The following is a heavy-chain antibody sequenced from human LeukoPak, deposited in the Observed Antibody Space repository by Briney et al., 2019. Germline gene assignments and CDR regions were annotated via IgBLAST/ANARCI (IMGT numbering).Heavy chain of an antibody. CDR1: GYTFTRYS. Sequence: ASVKVSCKASGYTFTRYSISWVRQAPGQGPEWLGWISGYNGYTNYEQKFQDRVTMTTDTSTSTAYMELRSLRFDDTAVYYCARGQTNRLLWVGELLSNINPFDYWGQGTLVTVSS. CDR3: ARGQTNRLLWVGELLSNINPFDY. CDR2: ISGYNGYT. D-gene: IGHD3-10*01. V-gene: IGHV1-18*01. J-gene: IGHJ4*02.